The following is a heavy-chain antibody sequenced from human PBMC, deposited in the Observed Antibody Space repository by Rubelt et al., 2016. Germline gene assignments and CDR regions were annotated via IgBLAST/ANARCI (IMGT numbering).Heavy chain of an antibody. V-gene: IGHV3-7*04. CDR3: AREMAGSWDV. Sequence: ESGGGLVKPGGSLRLSCAASGFTFSTYSMNWVRQAPGKGLEWVSNIKQDGSEKYYVDSVKGRFTISRDNAKNSLYLQMNSLRAEDTAVYYCAREMAGSWDVWGQGTTVTVSS. CDR1: GFTFSTYS. J-gene: IGHJ6*02. D-gene: IGHD6-19*01. CDR2: IKQDGSEK.